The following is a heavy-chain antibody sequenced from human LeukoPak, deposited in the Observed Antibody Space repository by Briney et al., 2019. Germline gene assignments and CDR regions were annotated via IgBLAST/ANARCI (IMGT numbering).Heavy chain of an antibody. CDR1: GGTFSSYA. V-gene: IGHV1-69*05. CDR3: ATDRGKYYYDSSGYYYY. CDR2: IIPIFGTA. J-gene: IGHJ4*02. D-gene: IGHD3-22*01. Sequence: ASVKVSCKASGGTFSSYAISWVRQAPGQGLEWMGRIIPIFGTANYAQKFQGRVTITTDESTSTAYMELSSLRSEDTAVYYCATDRGKYYYDSSGYYYYWGPGTLVTVSS.